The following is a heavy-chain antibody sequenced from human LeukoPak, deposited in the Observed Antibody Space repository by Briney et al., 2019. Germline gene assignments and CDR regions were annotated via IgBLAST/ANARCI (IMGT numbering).Heavy chain of an antibody. Sequence: GASVKVSCKVSGYTLTELSMHWVRQAPGKGLEWLGGFDPEDGETIYAQKFQGRVTMTEDTSTDTAYMELSSLRSEDTAVYYCATDRPLRSLNAFDIWGQGTMVTVSS. D-gene: IGHD4-17*01. CDR3: ATDRPLRSLNAFDI. J-gene: IGHJ3*02. V-gene: IGHV1-24*01. CDR1: GYTLTELS. CDR2: FDPEDGET.